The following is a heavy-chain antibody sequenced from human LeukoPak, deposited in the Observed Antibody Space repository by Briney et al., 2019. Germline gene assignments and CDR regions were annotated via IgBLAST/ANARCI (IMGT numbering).Heavy chain of an antibody. V-gene: IGHV3-21*01. Sequence: GESLRLSCAASGFTFSTYSMNWLRLAPGKGLEWVSSISPDSNYKYYVDSVKGRFTISRDNAKSSLYLQMNSLRAEDTAVYYCVRAGDYYGWGSQGAFFDYWGQGTLVTVSS. CDR3: VRAGDYYGWGSQGAFFDY. CDR1: GFTFSTYS. D-gene: IGHD3-10*01. CDR2: ISPDSNYK. J-gene: IGHJ4*02.